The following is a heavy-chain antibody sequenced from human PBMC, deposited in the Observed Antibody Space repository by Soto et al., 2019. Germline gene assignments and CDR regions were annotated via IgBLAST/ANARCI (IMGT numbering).Heavy chain of an antibody. CDR3: ARSSYCGGDCYEDS. CDR2: IFSNDEK. V-gene: IGHV2-26*01. D-gene: IGHD2-21*02. CDR1: GFSLSNARMG. Sequence: QVTLKESGPVLVKPTETLTLTCTVSGFSLSNARMGVSWIRQPPGKALEWLAHIFSNDEKSYSSSLKSRLTNSNDTSKGQVVLTMTNMDPVDSATYYCARSSYCGGDCYEDSWGQGTLVTVSS. J-gene: IGHJ4*02.